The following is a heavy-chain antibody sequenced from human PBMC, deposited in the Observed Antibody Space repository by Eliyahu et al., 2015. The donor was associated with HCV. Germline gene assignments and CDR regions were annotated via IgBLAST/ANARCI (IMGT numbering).Heavy chain of an antibody. CDR1: GYTFTGYY. CDR3: ARGEGGSGYYGNWFDP. V-gene: IGHV1-2*02. J-gene: IGHJ5*02. D-gene: IGHD3-22*01. Sequence: QVQLVQSGAEVKKPGASVKVSCKASGYTFTGYYMHWVRQAPGQGLEWMGWINPNSGGTNYAQKFQGRVTMTRDTSISTAYMELSRLRSDDTAVYYCARGEGGSGYYGNWFDPWGQGTLVTVSS. CDR2: INPNSGGT.